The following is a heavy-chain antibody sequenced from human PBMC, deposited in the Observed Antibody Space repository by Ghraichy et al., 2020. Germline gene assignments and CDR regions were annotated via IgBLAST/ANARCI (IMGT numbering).Heavy chain of an antibody. CDR3: ANSYDFADYAFDL. D-gene: IGHD3-3*01. V-gene: IGHV3-23*01. Sequence: GESLNISCAASGFTFSNYAMTWVRQAPGKGLEWVSAISGSAGSTYYADSVKGRFTISRDNSKNTLYLQMNSLRAEDTAVYYCANSYDFADYAFDLWGQGTMVTVSS. J-gene: IGHJ3*01. CDR2: ISGSAGST. CDR1: GFTFSNYA.